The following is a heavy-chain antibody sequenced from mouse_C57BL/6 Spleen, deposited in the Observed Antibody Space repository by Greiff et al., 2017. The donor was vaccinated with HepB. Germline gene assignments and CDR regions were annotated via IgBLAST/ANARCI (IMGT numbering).Heavy chain of an antibody. V-gene: IGHV1-26*01. CDR2: INPNNGGT. Sequence: EVQLQQSGPELVKPGASVKISCKASGYTFTDYYMNWVKQSHGKSLEWIGDINPNNGGTSYNQKFKGKATLTVDKSSSTAYMELRSLTSEDSAVYYCARGYYYGSRRDYYAMDYWGQGTSVTVSS. J-gene: IGHJ4*01. D-gene: IGHD1-1*01. CDR1: GYTFTDYY. CDR3: ARGYYYGSRRDYYAMDY.